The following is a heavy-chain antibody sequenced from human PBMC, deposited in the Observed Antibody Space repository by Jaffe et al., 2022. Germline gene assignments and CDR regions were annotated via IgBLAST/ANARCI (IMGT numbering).Heavy chain of an antibody. J-gene: IGHJ4*02. CDR1: GFTFSNAW. CDR3: TTDSPYYDFWSGYYRY. D-gene: IGHD3-3*01. Sequence: EVQLVESGGGLVKPGGSLRLSCAASGFTFSNAWMSWVRQAPGKGLEWVGRIKSKTDGGTTDYAAPVKGRFTISRDDSKNTLYLQMNSLKTEDTAVYYCTTDSPYYDFWSGYYRYWGQGTLVTVSS. V-gene: IGHV3-15*01. CDR2: IKSKTDGGTT.